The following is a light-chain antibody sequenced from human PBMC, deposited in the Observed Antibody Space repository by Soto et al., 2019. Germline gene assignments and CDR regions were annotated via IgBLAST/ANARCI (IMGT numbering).Light chain of an antibody. V-gene: IGLV1-44*01. CDR3: EAWDDSLYGAV. CDR2: NND. J-gene: IGLJ2*01. CDR1: SSNIGANP. Sequence: QSVLTQPPSASGTPGQRVTISCSGSSSNIGANPINWYQQLPGTAPKLLIYNNDQRPSGVPDRFSASKSGTSASLAISGLQSEDEVDYYCEAWDDSLYGAVLGGGTKLTVL.